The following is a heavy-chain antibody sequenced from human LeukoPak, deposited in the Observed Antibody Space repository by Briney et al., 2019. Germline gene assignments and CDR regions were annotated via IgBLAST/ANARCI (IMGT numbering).Heavy chain of an antibody. CDR1: GGSISSYY. CDR2: IYTSGST. D-gene: IGHD3-22*01. CDR3: ARVNYYDSGAYFGGWFDP. V-gene: IGHV4-4*07. J-gene: IGHJ5*02. Sequence: SETLSLTCTVSGGSISSYYWSWIRQPAGKGLEWIGRIYTSGSTNYNPSLKSRVTMSVDTSKNQFSLKLSSVTAADTAVYFCARVNYYDSGAYFGGWFDPWGQGTLVTVSS.